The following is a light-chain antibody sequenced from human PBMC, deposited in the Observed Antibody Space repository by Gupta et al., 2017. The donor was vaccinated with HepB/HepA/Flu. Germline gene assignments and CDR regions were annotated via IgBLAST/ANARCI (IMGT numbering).Light chain of an antibody. CDR2: GAS. J-gene: IGKJ2*01. V-gene: IGKV3-15*01. Sequence: EIMITQSLATLSVSPGERATLSCRASQSVSSSLAWYQQKAGQAPRLLIHGASTRATGIPARFSGSGSGTEFPLTISSLQSEDFAVYYCQQYSNWPMTFGQGTKLEIK. CDR1: QSVSSS. CDR3: QQYSNWPMT.